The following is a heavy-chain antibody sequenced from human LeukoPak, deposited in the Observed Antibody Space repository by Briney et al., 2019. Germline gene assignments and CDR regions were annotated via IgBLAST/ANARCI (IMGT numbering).Heavy chain of an antibody. J-gene: IGHJ5*02. Sequence: KPSETLSLTCAVYGGSFSGYYWSWIRQPPGKGLEWIGYIYYSGSTNYNPSLKSRVTISVDTSKNQFSLKLSSVTAADTAVYYCARVPGPNWFDPWGQGTLVTVSS. V-gene: IGHV4-59*08. CDR3: ARVPGPNWFDP. CDR1: GGSFSGYY. CDR2: IYYSGST.